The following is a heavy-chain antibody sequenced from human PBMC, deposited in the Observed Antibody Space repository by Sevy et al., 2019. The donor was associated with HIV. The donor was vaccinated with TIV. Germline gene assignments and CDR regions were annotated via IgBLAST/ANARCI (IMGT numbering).Heavy chain of an antibody. Sequence: SETLSLTCTVSGGSVSSGSYCWSWIRQPPGKGLEWIGYIYYSGSTNYNPSLKSRVTISVDTSKNQFSLKLSSVTAADTAVYYCARVGVDIVATTDYWGQGTLVTVSS. D-gene: IGHD5-12*01. V-gene: IGHV4-61*01. CDR3: ARVGVDIVATTDY. CDR2: IYYSGST. J-gene: IGHJ4*02. CDR1: GGSVSSGSYC.